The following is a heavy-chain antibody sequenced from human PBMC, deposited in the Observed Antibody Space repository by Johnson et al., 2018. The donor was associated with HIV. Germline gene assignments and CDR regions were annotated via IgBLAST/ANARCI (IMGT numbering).Heavy chain of an antibody. CDR3: ARVEWELGAFEI. D-gene: IGHD1-26*01. CDR2: ISYDGSNK. J-gene: IGHJ3*02. CDR1: GFTFNNFA. V-gene: IGHV3-30*04. Sequence: QVKLLESGGGVVQPGRSLRLSCAASGFTFNNFAMHWVRQAPGKGLEWVALISYDGSNKYYADSVKGRFTISRDNSKNTLDLQMNGLRSEDTAVYYCARVEWELGAFEIWGQGTMVTVSS.